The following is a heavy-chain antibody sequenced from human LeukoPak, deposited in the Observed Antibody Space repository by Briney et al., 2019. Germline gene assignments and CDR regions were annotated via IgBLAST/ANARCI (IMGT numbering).Heavy chain of an antibody. CDR3: AKGIPEYGDPLAFDY. Sequence: GGSLRRSCAASGFTFSSYAMSWVRQAPGKGLEWVSAISGSGGSTYYADSVKGRFTISRDNSKNTLYLQMNSLRAEDTAVYYCAKGIPEYGDPLAFDYWGQGTLVTVSS. J-gene: IGHJ4*02. V-gene: IGHV3-23*01. D-gene: IGHD4-17*01. CDR1: GFTFSSYA. CDR2: ISGSGGST.